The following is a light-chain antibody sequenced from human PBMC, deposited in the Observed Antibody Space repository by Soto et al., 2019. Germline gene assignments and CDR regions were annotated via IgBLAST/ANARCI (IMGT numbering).Light chain of an antibody. CDR2: WAS. CDR3: QQYYSTPPT. V-gene: IGKV4-1*01. Sequence: DIVMTQSPDSLAVSLGERDTINCKSSQSVLYSSNNKNYLAWYQQKPGQPPKLLIYWASTRESGVPDRFSGSGSRTDFTLTISSLQAEDVAVYYCQQYYSTPPTFRQGTKLEIK. CDR1: QSVLYSSNNKNY. J-gene: IGKJ2*01.